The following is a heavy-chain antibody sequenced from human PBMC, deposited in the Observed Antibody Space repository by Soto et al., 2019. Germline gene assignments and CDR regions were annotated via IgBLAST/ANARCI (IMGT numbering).Heavy chain of an antibody. V-gene: IGHV3-74*01. Sequence: GGSLRLSCAASGFTFSDYWMHWVRQAPGKGLVWVSHINSDASSTRYADSVKGRFTISRDNAKNTLYLQMNSPRAEDTAVYYCARNPYSAYDPSYIPYMDVWGKGTTVTVSS. CDR1: GFTFSDYW. CDR3: ARNPYSAYDPSYIPYMDV. CDR2: INSDASST. D-gene: IGHD5-12*01. J-gene: IGHJ6*03.